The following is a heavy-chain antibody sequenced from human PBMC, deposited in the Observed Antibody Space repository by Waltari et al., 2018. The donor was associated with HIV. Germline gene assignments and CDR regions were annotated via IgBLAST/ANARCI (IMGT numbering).Heavy chain of an antibody. CDR2: IYSGGSR. CDR1: GFPITSTY. Sequence: EVQLVASGGGSIEHAGSPRVSRPAPGFPITSTYMSWVRQAPGKGLEWVSVIYSGGSRYYADSVKGRFIISRDNSKNTVSLHMNSLRAEDTAVYYCARDPRSSGYYGMDVWGQGIKVTVSS. V-gene: IGHV3-53*01. D-gene: IGHD1-26*01. CDR3: ARDPRSSGYYGMDV. J-gene: IGHJ6*02.